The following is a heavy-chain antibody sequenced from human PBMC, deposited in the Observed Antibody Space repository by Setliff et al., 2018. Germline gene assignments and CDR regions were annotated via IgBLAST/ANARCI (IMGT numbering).Heavy chain of an antibody. J-gene: IGHJ6*03. CDR2: IYSSGTT. Sequence: SETLSLTCTVSGDSISPYYWNWIRQSPGKGLEWIGYIYSSGTTDYNPSLKRRVTISLDSSRKQFSLEMTSLSAADTAIYYCAGARWSGGYYSGDKYYMDVWGKGTTVTVSS. CDR3: AGARWSGGYYSGDKYYMDV. CDR1: GDSISPYY. V-gene: IGHV4-59*08. D-gene: IGHD3-22*01.